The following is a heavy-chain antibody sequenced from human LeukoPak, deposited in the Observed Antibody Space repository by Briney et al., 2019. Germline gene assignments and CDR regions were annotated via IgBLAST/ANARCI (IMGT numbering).Heavy chain of an antibody. CDR2: MNPNSDDT. CDR1: GGTFTNYH. CDR3: ARNTENFYYNYMDV. J-gene: IGHJ6*03. V-gene: IGHV1-8*01. Sequence: ASVKVSCKASGGTFTNYHINWVRLATGQGLEWMGWMNPNSDDTGYAQKFQGRVTMTRNTSMNTAYLELSSLRSDDTAVYYCARNTENFYYNYMDVWGQGTLATVSS.